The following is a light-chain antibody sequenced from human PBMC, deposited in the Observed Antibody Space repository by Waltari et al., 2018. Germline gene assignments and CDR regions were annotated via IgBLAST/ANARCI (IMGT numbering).Light chain of an antibody. CDR2: WAS. Sequence: DIVMTQSPDSLAVSLGERATINCKSSQSLLYTVDDTNYLAWYQKKPGQPPMLLIYWASTRDSGVPDRFSGSGSATAFTLTISSLQAEDVAVYYCQQYYSHPPRTFGQGTKVEI. CDR3: QQYYSHPPRT. J-gene: IGKJ1*01. CDR1: QSLLYTVDDTNY. V-gene: IGKV4-1*01.